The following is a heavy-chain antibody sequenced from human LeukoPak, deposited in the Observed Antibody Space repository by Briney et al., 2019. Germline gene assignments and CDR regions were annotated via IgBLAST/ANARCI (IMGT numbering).Heavy chain of an antibody. Sequence: SQTLSLTCAISGDSVSSNTAAWNWIRQSRSRGLEWLGRTYYRSKWYDDYAESVKSRITINPDTSKNQFSLQLNSVTPEDTAVYYCARAVKLDFDCWGQGTLVTVSS. CDR2: TYYRSKWYD. D-gene: IGHD4-23*01. CDR3: ARAVKLDFDC. J-gene: IGHJ4*02. CDR1: GDSVSSNTAA. V-gene: IGHV6-1*01.